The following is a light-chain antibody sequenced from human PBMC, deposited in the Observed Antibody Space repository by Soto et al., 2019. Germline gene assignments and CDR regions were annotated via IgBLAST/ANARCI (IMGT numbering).Light chain of an antibody. J-gene: IGKJ2*01. V-gene: IGKV1-5*01. CDR3: QQYKTYST. CDR2: DAS. Sequence: IQMTQSPSTLSASVRDRVTITCRASQSVTTWLAWYQQKPGEAPKLLISDASSLESGVPSRFSGTGSGTEFTLTISSLQPDDFATYYCQQYKTYSTFGQGTKVEI. CDR1: QSVTTW.